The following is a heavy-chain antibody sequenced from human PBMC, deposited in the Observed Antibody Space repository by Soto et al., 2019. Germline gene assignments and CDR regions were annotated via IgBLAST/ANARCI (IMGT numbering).Heavy chain of an antibody. CDR1: GGTFSSYA. D-gene: IGHD6-19*01. CDR3: ARESMDEQWLVRYFDY. Sequence: QVQLVQSGAEVKKPGSSVKVSCKASGGTFSSYAISWVRQAPGQGLEWMGGIIPSFGTANYAQKFQGRVTITADESTSTADMELSSLRSEDTAVYYCARESMDEQWLVRYFDYGGQGTLVTVSS. J-gene: IGHJ4*02. CDR2: IIPSFGTA. V-gene: IGHV1-69*01.